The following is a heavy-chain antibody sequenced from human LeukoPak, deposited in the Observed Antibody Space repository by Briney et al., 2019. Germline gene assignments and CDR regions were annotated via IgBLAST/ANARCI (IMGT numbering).Heavy chain of an antibody. D-gene: IGHD4/OR15-4a*01. CDR1: GFTFSAYA. V-gene: IGHV3-30-3*01. CDR2: ISYDGNIK. J-gene: IGHJ4*02. CDR3: ARDRSANSRVYYFDY. Sequence: RRSLLLSCAASGFTFSAYAIHSVRHAQAKELEWVAIISYDGNIKYQADSVKGRFTISRDDSKNTLYLQMNSLRAEDTAVYYCARDRSANSRVYYFDYWGQGTLVTVSS.